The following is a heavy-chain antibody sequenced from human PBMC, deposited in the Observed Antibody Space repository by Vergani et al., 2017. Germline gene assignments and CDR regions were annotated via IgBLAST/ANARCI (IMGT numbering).Heavy chain of an antibody. CDR3: ARGSCLGGSCYKPLFDY. D-gene: IGHD2-15*01. CDR1: GGSINSHNYY. V-gene: IGHV4-61*02. CDR2: IHTSGGT. J-gene: IGHJ4*02. Sequence: QVQLQESGPGLVKPSQTLSLTCTVSGGSINSHNYYWSWIRQPAGKGLEWIGRIHTSGGTNYNPSLKSRVTMSEDTSKNQSSLNLTSVTAADTAVYFCARGSCLGGSCYKPLFDYWGQGILVTVSS.